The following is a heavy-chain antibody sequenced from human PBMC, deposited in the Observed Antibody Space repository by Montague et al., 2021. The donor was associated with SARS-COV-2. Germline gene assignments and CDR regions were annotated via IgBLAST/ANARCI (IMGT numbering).Heavy chain of an antibody. CDR1: GVSVSSDTYY. V-gene: IGHV4-61*01. Sequence: SETLSLTCSVSGVSVSSDTYYWSWLPQPPGKEPECIGFISYTGYTSYNPTLKGRVSISIDKTKNQLSLKSTSLTAAATAVYYCARGRNDYGGMVYDYWGQGTLVTVSS. CDR2: ISYTGYT. D-gene: IGHD4-23*01. CDR3: ARGRNDYGGMVYDY. J-gene: IGHJ4*02.